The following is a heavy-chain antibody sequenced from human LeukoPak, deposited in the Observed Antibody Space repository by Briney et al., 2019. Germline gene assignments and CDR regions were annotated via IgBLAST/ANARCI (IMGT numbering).Heavy chain of an antibody. V-gene: IGHV5-51*01. CDR3: ARRDETLGYCSSTSCYSQAVDY. Sequence: GESLKISCKGSGYSFTGYWIGWVRQMPGKGLEWMGIIYPGDSDTRYSPSFQGQVTISADKSISTAYLQWSSLKASDTAMYYCARRDETLGYCSSTSCYSQAVDYWGQGTLVTVSS. CDR2: IYPGDSDT. CDR1: GYSFTGYW. J-gene: IGHJ4*02. D-gene: IGHD2-2*01.